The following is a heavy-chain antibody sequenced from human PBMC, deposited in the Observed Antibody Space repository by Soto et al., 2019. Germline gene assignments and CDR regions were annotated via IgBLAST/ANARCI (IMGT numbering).Heavy chain of an antibody. Sequence: SVKVSCKASGGTFSTHAIIWVRQAPGHGLEWMGGIIPISGTTYYTQKFQGRVTITADEPTSTAFMELSSLKSDDTAVFYCARGYCSGGNCYSGMGVWGQGTMVTVSS. V-gene: IGHV1-69*13. J-gene: IGHJ6*02. CDR3: ARGYCSGGNCYSGMGV. CDR1: GGTFSTHA. D-gene: IGHD2-15*01. CDR2: IIPISGTT.